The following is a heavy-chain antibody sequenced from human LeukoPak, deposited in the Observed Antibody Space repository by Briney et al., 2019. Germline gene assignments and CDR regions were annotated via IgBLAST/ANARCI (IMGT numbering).Heavy chain of an antibody. CDR3: TRYSSSDNWFDP. J-gene: IGHJ5*02. D-gene: IGHD6-6*01. CDR1: GFTFSGSA. CDR2: IRNKANSYAT. V-gene: IGHV3-73*01. Sequence: PGGSLRLSCAASGFTFSGSAVHWVRQASGKGLEWVGRIRNKANSYATAYTASVKGRFTISRDDSKNTAYLQMNSLKTEDTAVYYCTRYSSSDNWFDPWGQGTLVTVSS.